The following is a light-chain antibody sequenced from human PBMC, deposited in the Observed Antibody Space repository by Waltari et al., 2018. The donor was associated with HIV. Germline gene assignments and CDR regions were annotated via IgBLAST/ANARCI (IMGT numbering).Light chain of an antibody. CDR3: TSYTSSDTWV. CDR2: DVN. Sequence: QSALTQPASVSGSPGQSITISCPGTSSDIGGYNYVSWYQQHPGKAPKLVIYDVNKRPSGISNRFSGSKSGNTASLTISGLQAEDDSDYYCTSYTSSDTWVFGGGTKLTVL. CDR1: SSDIGGYNY. V-gene: IGLV2-14*03. J-gene: IGLJ3*02.